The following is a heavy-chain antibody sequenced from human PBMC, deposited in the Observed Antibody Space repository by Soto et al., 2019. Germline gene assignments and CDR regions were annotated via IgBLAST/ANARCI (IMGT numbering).Heavy chain of an antibody. V-gene: IGHV3-23*01. Sequence: GGSLRLSCSASGFTFSSHDMIWVRQAPGKGLEWVSGVSGGGITSYADSEKGRFTISRDNAKNTLYLQMNSLRAEDAAVYYCTRRGCSTTGCYFNWGRGTLITVSS. CDR2: VSGGGIT. CDR3: TRRGCSTTGCYFN. J-gene: IGHJ4*02. CDR1: GFTFSSHD. D-gene: IGHD2-2*01.